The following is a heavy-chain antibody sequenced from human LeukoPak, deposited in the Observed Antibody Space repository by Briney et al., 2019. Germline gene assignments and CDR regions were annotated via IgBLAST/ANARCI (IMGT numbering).Heavy chain of an antibody. D-gene: IGHD4-11*01. V-gene: IGHV4-59*01. CDR1: GGSISSYY. Sequence: SETLSLTCTVSGGSISSYYWSWIRQPPGKGLEWIGYIYYSGSTNYNPSLKSRVTISVDTSKNQFSLKLSSVTAADTAVYYCARRLDYSNYCFDYWGQGTLVTVSS. CDR3: ARRLDYSNYCFDY. CDR2: IYYSGST. J-gene: IGHJ4*02.